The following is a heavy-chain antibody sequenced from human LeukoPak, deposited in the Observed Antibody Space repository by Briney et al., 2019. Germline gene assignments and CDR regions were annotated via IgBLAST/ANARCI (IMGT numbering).Heavy chain of an antibody. Sequence: GASVKVSCKASGYTFTGYYMHWVRQAPGQGLEWTGWINPNSGGTNYAQKFQGRVTMTRDTSISTAYMELSRLRSDDTAVYYCAREVVVWLGDYYYYYMDVWGKGTTVTVSS. J-gene: IGHJ6*03. V-gene: IGHV1-2*02. CDR1: GYTFTGYY. D-gene: IGHD2-15*01. CDR2: INPNSGGT. CDR3: AREVVVWLGDYYYYYMDV.